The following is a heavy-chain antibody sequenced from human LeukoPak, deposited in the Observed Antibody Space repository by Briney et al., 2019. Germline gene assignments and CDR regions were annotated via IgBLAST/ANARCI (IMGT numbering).Heavy chain of an antibody. CDR2: IWYDGSNK. D-gene: IGHD6-19*01. CDR1: GFTFSSYG. J-gene: IGHJ3*02. CDR3: AIDRVYSSGSYSAFDI. V-gene: IGHV3-33*01. Sequence: GGSLRLSCAASGFTFSSYGMHWVRQAPGKGLEWVAVIWYDGSNKYYADSVKGRFTISRDNSKNTLYLQMNSLRAEDTAVYYCAIDRVYSSGSYSAFDIWGQGTMVTVSS.